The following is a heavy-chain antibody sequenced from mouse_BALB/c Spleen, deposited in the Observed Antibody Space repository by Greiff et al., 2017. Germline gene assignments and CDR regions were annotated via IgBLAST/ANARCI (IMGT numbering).Heavy chain of an antibody. D-gene: IGHD2-2*01. V-gene: IGHV2-2*02. CDR3: ARKGGYAYDVSFAY. J-gene: IGHJ3*01. Sequence: VQLQQSGPGLVQPSQSLSITCTVSGFSLTSYGVHWVRQSPGKGLEWLGVIWSGGSTDYNAAFISRLSISKDNSKSQVFFKMNSLQANDTAIYYCARKGGYAYDVSFAYWGQGTLVTVSA. CDR1: GFSLTSYG. CDR2: IWSGGST.